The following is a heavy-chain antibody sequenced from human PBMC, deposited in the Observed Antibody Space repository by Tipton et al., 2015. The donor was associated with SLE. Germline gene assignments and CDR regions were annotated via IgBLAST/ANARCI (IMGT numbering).Heavy chain of an antibody. CDR3: ARDAGETDAFDI. J-gene: IGHJ3*02. D-gene: IGHD1-14*01. V-gene: IGHV3-30-3*01. CDR2: ISYDGSNK. CDR1: GFTFSSYA. Sequence: SLRLSCAASGFTFSSYAMHWVRQAPGKGLEWVAVISYDGSNKYYADSVKGRFTISRDNSKNTLYLQMNSLRAEDTAVYYCARDAGETDAFDIWGQGTMVTVSS.